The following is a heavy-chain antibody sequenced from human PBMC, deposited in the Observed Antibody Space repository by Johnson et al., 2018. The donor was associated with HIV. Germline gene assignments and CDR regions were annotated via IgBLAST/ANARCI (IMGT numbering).Heavy chain of an antibody. CDR2: ISYDGRNT. CDR3: ARAMEQWLKYVPFDV. J-gene: IGHJ3*01. CDR1: GFIFSSYA. Sequence: QVQLVESGGGVGQPGGSLRLSCAASGFIFSSYAMHWVRQAPGKGLEWVAVISYDGRNTKYADSVKGRFTISRDNSKNTLSLQLNNLRPDDTAIYYCARAMEQWLKYVPFDVWGQGTMVTVSS. V-gene: IGHV3-30*04. D-gene: IGHD6-19*01.